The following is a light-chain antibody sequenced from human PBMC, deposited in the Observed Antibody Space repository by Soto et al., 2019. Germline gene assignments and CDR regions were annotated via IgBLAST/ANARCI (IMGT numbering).Light chain of an antibody. CDR1: QSVSTN. CDR3: QHYNNWPPWT. Sequence: EIVMPQSPATLSVSPGERATLSCRASQSVSTNLAWYQHKPGQAPRLLIYGASTRATGIPASFSGSGSGTEFTLTISSLQSEDFAVYYCQHYNNWPPWTFGQGTKVDI. J-gene: IGKJ1*01. CDR2: GAS. V-gene: IGKV3-15*01.